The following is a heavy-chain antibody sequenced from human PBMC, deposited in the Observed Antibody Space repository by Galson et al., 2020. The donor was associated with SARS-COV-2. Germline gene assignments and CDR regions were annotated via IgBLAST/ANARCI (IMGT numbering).Heavy chain of an antibody. J-gene: IGHJ6*02. CDR2: IDGGGSRT. CDR3: ARGDATPRTMDV. V-gene: IGHV3-74*01. Sequence: ALHGESLKISCAASGFTFSSFWMHWVRQAPGKGLVWVSRIDGGGSRTNYADSVKGRFTISRDNAKNTLYLQMNSLRVEDTAEYYCARGDATPRTMDVWGQGTTVTVSS. CDR1: GFTFSSFW.